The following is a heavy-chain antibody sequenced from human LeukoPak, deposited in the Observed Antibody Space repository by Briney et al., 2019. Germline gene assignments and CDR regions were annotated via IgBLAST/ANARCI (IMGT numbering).Heavy chain of an antibody. V-gene: IGHV3-21*01. J-gene: IGHJ1*01. CDR2: ISSSRSSYI. Sequence: GGSLRLSCVASGFSFGKYWMSWVRQAPGKGLEWVSTISSSRSSYIYYADSVKGRFTISRDNAKNSLYLQINSLRAEDTAVYYCARDPPSFQYWGQGTLVTVSA. CDR1: GFSFGKYW. CDR3: ARDPPSFQY.